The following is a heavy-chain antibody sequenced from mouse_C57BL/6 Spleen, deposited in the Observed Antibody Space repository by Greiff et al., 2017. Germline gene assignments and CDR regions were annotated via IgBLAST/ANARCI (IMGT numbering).Heavy chain of an antibody. CDR1: GYTFTSYW. J-gene: IGHJ2*01. V-gene: IGHV1-52*01. D-gene: IGHD1-1*01. CDR3: AREDYGSSSGY. CDR2: IDPSDSET. Sequence: QVQLQQPGAELVRPGSSVKLSCKASGYTFTSYWMHWVKQRPIQGLEWIGNIDPSDSETHYNQKFKDKATLTVDKSSSTAYMQLSSLTSEDSAVYYCAREDYGSSSGYWGQGTTRTVSS.